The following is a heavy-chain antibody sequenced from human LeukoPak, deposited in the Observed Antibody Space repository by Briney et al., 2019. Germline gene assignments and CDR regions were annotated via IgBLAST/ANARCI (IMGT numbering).Heavy chain of an antibody. CDR3: ARTVGYYDFWSGAQNPYYFDY. Sequence: GGSLRLSWAASGFTFDDYAMHWVRQAPGKGLGGVSGIGWNSGSIGYADSVKGRFTISRDNAKNTLYLQMNSLRAEDTAVYYCARTVGYYDFWSGAQNPYYFDYWGQGTLVTVSS. D-gene: IGHD3-3*01. J-gene: IGHJ4*02. CDR2: IGWNSGSI. V-gene: IGHV3-9*01. CDR1: GFTFDDYA.